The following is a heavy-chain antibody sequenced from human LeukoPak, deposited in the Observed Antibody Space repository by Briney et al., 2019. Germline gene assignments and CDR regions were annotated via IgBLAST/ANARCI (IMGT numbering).Heavy chain of an antibody. J-gene: IGHJ4*02. CDR2: IYSGGST. CDR1: GFTVSSNY. Sequence: GGSLRLSCAASGFTVSSNYMSWVRQAPGKGLEWVSVIYSGGSTYYADSVKGRFTISRDNSKNTLYLQMNSLRAEDTAVYYCARDHGEEDFDYWGQGTLVTVSS. CDR3: ARDHGEEDFDY. V-gene: IGHV3-66*01.